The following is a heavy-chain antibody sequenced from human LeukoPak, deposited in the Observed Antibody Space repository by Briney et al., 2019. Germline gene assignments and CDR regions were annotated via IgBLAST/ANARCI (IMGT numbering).Heavy chain of an antibody. J-gene: IGHJ4*02. CDR2: INPNSGGT. D-gene: IGHD4-17*01. CDR1: GYTFTGYY. V-gene: IGHV1-2*02. CDR3: ARAGYGVSHFDY. Sequence: ASVKVSCKASGYTFTGYYMHWVRQAPGQGLEWMGWINPNSGGTNYAQKFQGRVTMTRDTSISTAYMGLSRLRSDDTAVYYCARAGYGVSHFDYWGQGTLVTVSS.